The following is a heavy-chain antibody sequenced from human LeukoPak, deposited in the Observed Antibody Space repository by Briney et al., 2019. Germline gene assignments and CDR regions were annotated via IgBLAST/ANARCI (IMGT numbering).Heavy chain of an antibody. D-gene: IGHD3-10*01. J-gene: IGHJ5*02. V-gene: IGHV1-8*01. CDR3: VRDGEGVAISVNYWFDP. Sequence: ASVKVSCKASGFTFTSYDINWMRQASGQGLEWMGWMNPQNGNTGYAQKFQGRVTMTRDTSISTAYMELRGLRSDDTAVYYCVRDGEGVAISVNYWFDPWGQGTLVTVSS. CDR2: MNPQNGNT. CDR1: GFTFTSYD.